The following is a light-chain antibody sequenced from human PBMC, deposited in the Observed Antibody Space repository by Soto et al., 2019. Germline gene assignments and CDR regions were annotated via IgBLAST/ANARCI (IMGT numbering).Light chain of an antibody. J-gene: IGKJ1*01. CDR1: QSVSSN. CDR3: QQYNNWPPET. CDR2: GAS. V-gene: IGKV3-15*01. Sequence: EIVMTQSPATLSVSPGERATLSCRASQSVSSNLAWYQQKPGEAPRLLIYGASTMTTGIPARFSGSGSGTEFTLTISSLQSEDFEVYYGQQYNNWPPETFGQGSMVEIK.